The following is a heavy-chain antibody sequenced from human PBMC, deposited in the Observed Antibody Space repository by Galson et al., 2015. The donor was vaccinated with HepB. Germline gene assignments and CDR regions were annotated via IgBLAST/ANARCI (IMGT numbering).Heavy chain of an antibody. CDR1: GFTFSDYY. CDR3: ARWVYITMVRGVIAPFDY. D-gene: IGHD3-10*01. Sequence: SLRLSCAASGFTFSDYYMSWIRQAPGKGLEWVSYISSSSSYTNYADSVKGRFTISRDNAKNSLYLQMNSLRAEDTAVYYCARWVYITMVRGVIAPFDYWGQGTLVTVSS. J-gene: IGHJ4*02. CDR2: ISSSSSYT. V-gene: IGHV3-11*06.